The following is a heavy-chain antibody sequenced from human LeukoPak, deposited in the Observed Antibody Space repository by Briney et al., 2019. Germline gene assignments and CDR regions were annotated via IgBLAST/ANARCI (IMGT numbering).Heavy chain of an antibody. CDR2: ISAYNGNT. D-gene: IGHD3-22*01. J-gene: IGHJ4*02. V-gene: IGHV1-18*01. CDR1: GYTFTSYG. Sequence: ASVTVSCTASGYTFTSYGISWVRQAPGQGLEWMGWISAYNGNTNYAQKLQGRVTMTTDTSTSTAYMELRSLRSDDTAVYYCARDRKYYDCSVHFDYWGQGTLVTVSS. CDR3: ARDRKYYDCSVHFDY.